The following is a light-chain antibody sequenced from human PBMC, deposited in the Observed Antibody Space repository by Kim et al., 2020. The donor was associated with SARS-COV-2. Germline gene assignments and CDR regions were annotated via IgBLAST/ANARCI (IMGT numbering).Light chain of an antibody. J-gene: IGKJ1*01. V-gene: IGKV1-8*01. CDR2: AAS. CDR3: QQYYSYPRT. CDR1: QGISSY. Sequence: AIRITQSPSSLSASTGDRVTITCRASQGISSYLAWYQQKPGKAPKLLIYAASTLQSGVPSRFSGSGSGTDFTLTISCLQSEDFATYDCQQYYSYPRTFGQGTKVDIK.